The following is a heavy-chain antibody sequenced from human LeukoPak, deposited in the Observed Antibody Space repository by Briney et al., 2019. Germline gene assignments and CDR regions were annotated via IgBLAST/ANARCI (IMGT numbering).Heavy chain of an antibody. J-gene: IGHJ4*02. CDR1: GGTFSSYA. D-gene: IGHD3-10*01. CDR3: AIGESIRYYFDY. Sequence: SVKVSCKASGGTFSSYAISWVRQAPGQGLEWMGGIIPIFGTANCAQKFQGRVTITTDESTSTAYMELSSLRSEDTAVYYCAIGESIRYYFDYRGQGTLVTVSS. V-gene: IGHV1-69*05. CDR2: IIPIFGTA.